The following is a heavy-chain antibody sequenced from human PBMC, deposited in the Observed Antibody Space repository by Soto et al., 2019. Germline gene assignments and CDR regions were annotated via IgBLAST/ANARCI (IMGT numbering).Heavy chain of an antibody. CDR3: ARVHVMVVAGSTFDY. J-gene: IGHJ4*01. Sequence: PSETLSPTCTVSGYSIRRGSYWAWIRQPPGKEPEGIASIYHGGTTFYNPSLKSRITISVDTANHQFTLKLTSVTAANTAVYYCARVHVMVVAGSTFDYWGHGTPVTVSS. D-gene: IGHD2-2*01. V-gene: IGHV4-38-2*02. CDR1: GYSIRRGSY. CDR2: IYHGGTT.